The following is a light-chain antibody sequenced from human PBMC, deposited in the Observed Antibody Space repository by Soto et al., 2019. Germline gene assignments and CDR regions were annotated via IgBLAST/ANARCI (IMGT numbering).Light chain of an antibody. J-gene: IGKJ1*01. CDR1: QSVSSNY. CDR3: QQYGSSPRT. V-gene: IGKV3-20*01. Sequence: VLPKSPGTMSLSPGGSSTFCSRGSQSVSSNYLAWYQQKPGQAPRLLIYGAFKRATGIPDRFSGSGSGTDFTLTISRVEPEDFAVYCCQQYGSSPRTVGQGNKVDIK. CDR2: GAF.